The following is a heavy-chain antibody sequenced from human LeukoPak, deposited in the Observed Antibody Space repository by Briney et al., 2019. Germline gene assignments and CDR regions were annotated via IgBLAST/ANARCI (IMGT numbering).Heavy chain of an antibody. V-gene: IGHV3-74*01. J-gene: IGHJ4*02. Sequence: GGSLRLSCAASGYTFGSYWRYWFRQAPGKGLVWVSRINNDGRSTIYADSVKGRFTISRDDAKNTLYLQMNSLRDDDTAVYYCVRDNGGEHLWGQGTLVTVSS. CDR3: VRDNGGEHL. CDR2: INNDGRST. D-gene: IGHD3-16*01. CDR1: GYTFGSYW.